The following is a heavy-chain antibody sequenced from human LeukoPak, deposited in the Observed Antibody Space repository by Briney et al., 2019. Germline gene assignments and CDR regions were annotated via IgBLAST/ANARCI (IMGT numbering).Heavy chain of an antibody. J-gene: IGHJ5*02. CDR2: IYYSGST. CDR3: ARQRRVVVVPAAMIWFDP. D-gene: IGHD2-2*01. Sequence: SETLPLTCTVSGGSISSSSYYWGWIRQPPGKGLEWIGSIYYSGSTYYNPSLKSRVTISVDTSKNQFSLKLSSVTAADTAVYYCARQRRVVVVPAAMIWFDPWGQGTLVTVSS. V-gene: IGHV4-39*01. CDR1: GGSISSSSYY.